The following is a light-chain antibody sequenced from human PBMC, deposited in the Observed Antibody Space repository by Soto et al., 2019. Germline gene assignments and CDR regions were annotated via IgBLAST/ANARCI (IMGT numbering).Light chain of an antibody. CDR3: QSYDSSLSAWV. CDR2: ANS. CDR1: SSNIGAGYD. Sequence: QSVLTQPPSVSWAPGQRVTISCTESSSNIGAGYDVHWYQQLPGTAPKLLIYANSNRPSGVPDRFSGSKSGTSASLAITGLQAEDEADYYCQSYDSSLSAWVFGGGTKLTVL. J-gene: IGLJ3*02. V-gene: IGLV1-40*01.